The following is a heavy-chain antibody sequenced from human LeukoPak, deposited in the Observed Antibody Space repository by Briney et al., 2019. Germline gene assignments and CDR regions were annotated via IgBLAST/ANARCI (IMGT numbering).Heavy chain of an antibody. Sequence: GGSLRLSCAASGFTFSGYAMSWVRQAPGKGLEWVSAISGSGGSTYYADSVKGRFTISRDNSKNTLYLQMNSLRAEDTAVYYCAKDQESYCSSTSCAKNWFDPWGQGTLVTVSS. CDR2: ISGSGGST. CDR3: AKDQESYCSSTSCAKNWFDP. CDR1: GFTFSGYA. D-gene: IGHD2-2*01. V-gene: IGHV3-23*01. J-gene: IGHJ5*02.